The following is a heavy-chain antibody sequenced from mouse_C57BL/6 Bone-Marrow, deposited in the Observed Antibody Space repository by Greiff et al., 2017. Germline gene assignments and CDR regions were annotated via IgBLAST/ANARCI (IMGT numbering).Heavy chain of an antibody. J-gene: IGHJ4*01. CDR3: TTLRQYAMDY. CDR1: GFNIKDDY. V-gene: IGHV14-4*01. Sequence: EVQLQQSGAELVRPGDSVKLSCTASGFNIKDDYMHWVKQRPEQGLEWIGWIDPENGDTEYASKFQGKATITADTSSNTAYLQLSSLTSEDTAVYYCTTLRQYAMDYWGQGTSVTVSS. CDR2: IDPENGDT. D-gene: IGHD2-12*01.